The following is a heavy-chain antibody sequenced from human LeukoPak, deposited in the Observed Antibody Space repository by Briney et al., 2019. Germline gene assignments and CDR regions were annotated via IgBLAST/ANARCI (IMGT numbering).Heavy chain of an antibody. J-gene: IGHJ5*02. V-gene: IGHV4-34*01. CDR3: ARGIGTTGTTWYNWFDP. CDR1: GESFSGYY. Sequence: PSETLSLTCAVYGESFSGYYWSWIRQPPGKGLEWIGEINHSGSTNYNPSLKSRVTISVDTSKNQFSLKLSSVTAADTAVYYCARGIGTTGTTWYNWFDPWGQGTLVTVSS. D-gene: IGHD1-1*01. CDR2: INHSGST.